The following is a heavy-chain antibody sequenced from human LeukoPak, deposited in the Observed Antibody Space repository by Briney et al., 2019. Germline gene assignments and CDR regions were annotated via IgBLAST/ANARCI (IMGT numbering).Heavy chain of an antibody. D-gene: IGHD5-18*01. V-gene: IGHV1-69*13. CDR3: AREADTATDGRAFDI. J-gene: IGHJ3*02. CDR2: IIPIFGTA. Sequence: SVKVSCKASGGTFSSHAISWVRQAPGQGLEWMGGIIPIFGTANYAQKFQGRVTITADESTSTAYMELSSLRSEDTAVYYCAREADTATDGRAFDIWGQGTMVTVSS. CDR1: GGTFSSHA.